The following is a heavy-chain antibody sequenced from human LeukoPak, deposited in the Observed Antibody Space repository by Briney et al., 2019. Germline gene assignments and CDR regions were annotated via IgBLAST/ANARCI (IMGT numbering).Heavy chain of an antibody. D-gene: IGHD6-13*01. J-gene: IGHJ5*02. CDR1: GFTFSRYD. Sequence: SGGSLRLSCAASGFTFSRYDMHWVRQAPGKGLEWVAVISHDGSNKYYADSVKGRFTISRDNSKNTLYLQLNSLRAEDTAVYYCAKVPRQHDNWFDPWGQGTLVTVSS. CDR3: AKVPRQHDNWFDP. CDR2: ISHDGSNK. V-gene: IGHV3-30*18.